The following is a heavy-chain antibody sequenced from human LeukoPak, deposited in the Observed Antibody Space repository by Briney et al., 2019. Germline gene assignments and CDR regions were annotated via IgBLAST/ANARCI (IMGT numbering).Heavy chain of an antibody. D-gene: IGHD3-10*01. V-gene: IGHV3-48*01. Sequence: PGGSLRPSCTASGVTFSRYSTNWVRQAPAKGLEWVSYISSSSSTKYYADSVKGRFTSSRDNAKNSLYLQMNSLRSEDTAVYYCAADRLLWFGDRWFDPWGQGTLVTVSS. CDR3: AADRLLWFGDRWFDP. J-gene: IGHJ5*02. CDR2: ISSSSSTK. CDR1: GVTFSRYS.